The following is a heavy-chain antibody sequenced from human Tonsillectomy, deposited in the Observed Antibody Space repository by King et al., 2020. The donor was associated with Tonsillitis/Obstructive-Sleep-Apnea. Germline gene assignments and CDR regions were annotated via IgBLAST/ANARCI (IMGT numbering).Heavy chain of an antibody. CDR1: GFTFSSYG. CDR3: ARDGGSYEDY. J-gene: IGHJ4*02. D-gene: IGHD1-26*01. CDR2: ICYDGSNK. Sequence: VQLVESGGGVVQPGRSLRLSCAASGFTFSSYGMHWVRQAPGKGLEWVAVICYDGSNKYYADSVKGRFTISRDNSKNTLYLQMNSLRAEDTAVYYWARDGGSYEDYWGQGTLVTVSS. V-gene: IGHV3-33*01.